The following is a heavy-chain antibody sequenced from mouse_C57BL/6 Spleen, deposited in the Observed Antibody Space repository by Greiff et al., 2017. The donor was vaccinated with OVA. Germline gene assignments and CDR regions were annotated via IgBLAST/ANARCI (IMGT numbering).Heavy chain of an antibody. CDR2: ISYDGSN. V-gene: IGHV3-6*01. Sequence: DVQLVESGPGLVKPSQSLSLTCSVTGYSITSGYYWNWIRQFPGNKLEWMGYISYDGSNNYNPSLKNRISITRDTSKNQFFLKLNSVTTEDTATYYCARNYYGSPYYFDYWGQGTTLTVSS. J-gene: IGHJ2*01. CDR3: ARNYYGSPYYFDY. CDR1: GYSITSGYY. D-gene: IGHD1-1*01.